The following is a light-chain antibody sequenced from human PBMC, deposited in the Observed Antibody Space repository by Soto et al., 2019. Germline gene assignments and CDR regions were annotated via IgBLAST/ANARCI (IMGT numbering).Light chain of an antibody. CDR1: QTIIRY. CDR3: QQSYSTLFT. J-gene: IGKJ3*01. Sequence: DIQMTQSPSSLSASVGDRVTITCRASQTIIRYLNWYQQKPGRAPNLLIYAASSWQSGVQSRFSGSGSGTEFTLTISSLQTEDFATYYCQQSYSTLFTFGPGTNVEIK. V-gene: IGKV1-39*01. CDR2: AAS.